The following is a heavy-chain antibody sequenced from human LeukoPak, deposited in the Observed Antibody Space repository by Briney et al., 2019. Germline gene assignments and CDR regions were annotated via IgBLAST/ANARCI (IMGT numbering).Heavy chain of an antibody. D-gene: IGHD5-12*01. Sequence: GASVKVSCKASGYTFTSYAMHWVRQAPGQRLEWMGWINAGNGNTKYSQKFQGRVTITRDTSASTAYMELSSLRSEDTAVYYCARALGSGYDSLFDYWGQGTLVTVSS. CDR2: INAGNGNT. J-gene: IGHJ4*02. CDR3: ARALGSGYDSLFDY. V-gene: IGHV1-3*01. CDR1: GYTFTSYA.